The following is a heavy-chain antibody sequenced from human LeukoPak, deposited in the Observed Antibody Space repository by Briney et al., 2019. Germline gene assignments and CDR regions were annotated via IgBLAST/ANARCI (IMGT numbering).Heavy chain of an antibody. D-gene: IGHD2-2*01. Sequence: GGSLRLSCAASGFTFSSYAMSWVRQAPGKGLEWVSAISGSGGSTYYADSVKGRFTISRDNSKNTLYLQMNSLRAEDTAVYYCAKAYCSSTSCYAHYWGQGTLVTVSS. J-gene: IGHJ4*02. CDR1: GFTFSSYA. CDR2: ISGSGGST. V-gene: IGHV3-23*01. CDR3: AKAYCSSTSCYAHY.